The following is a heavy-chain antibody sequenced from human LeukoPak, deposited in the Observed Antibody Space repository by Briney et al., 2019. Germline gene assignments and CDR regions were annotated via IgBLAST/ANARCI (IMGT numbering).Heavy chain of an antibody. Sequence: SETLSLTCAVYGGSFSGYYWSWIRQPPGKGLEWIGEINHSGSTNYNPSLKSRVTISVDTSKNQFSLKLSSVTAADTAVYYCARGRRVNGYYYYYMDVWGKGTTVTVSS. J-gene: IGHJ6*03. V-gene: IGHV4-34*01. CDR1: GGSFSGYY. D-gene: IGHD1-14*01. CDR2: INHSGST. CDR3: ARGRRVNGYYYYYMDV.